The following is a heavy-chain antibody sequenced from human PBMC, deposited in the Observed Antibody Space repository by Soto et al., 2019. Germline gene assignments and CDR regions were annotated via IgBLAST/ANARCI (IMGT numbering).Heavy chain of an antibody. CDR1: GFTFSTYA. J-gene: IGHJ4*02. CDR3: AKRRTEEATILDY. CDR2: IGGRGGTT. D-gene: IGHD5-12*01. Sequence: PGVSLRLSCVASGFTFSTYAMSWVRQAPWEGPEWVSSIGGRGGTTPYADSVKGRFTISRDDSNNMLYLQMNRLRVEDTAVYYCAKRRTEEATILDYWGQGILVTVSS. V-gene: IGHV3-23*01.